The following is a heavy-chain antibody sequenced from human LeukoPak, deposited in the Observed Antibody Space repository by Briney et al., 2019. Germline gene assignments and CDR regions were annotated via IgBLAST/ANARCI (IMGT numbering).Heavy chain of an antibody. V-gene: IGHV3-23*01. D-gene: IGHD3-22*01. CDR3: VTRKEDSSGFHD. Sequence: GGSLRLSCAASGFTFSSYAMSWARQAPGKGLEWVSAISGSGGSTYYTDSVKGRFTISRDNSKNTLYLQMNSLRAEDTAVYYCVTRKEDSSGFHDWGQGTLVTVSS. CDR1: GFTFSSYA. J-gene: IGHJ4*02. CDR2: ISGSGGST.